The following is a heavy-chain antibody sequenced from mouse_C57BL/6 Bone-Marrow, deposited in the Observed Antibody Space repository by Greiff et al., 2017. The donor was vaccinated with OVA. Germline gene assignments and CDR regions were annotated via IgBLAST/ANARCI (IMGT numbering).Heavy chain of an antibody. CDR1: GYTFTSYW. CDR3: ANSSYRFAY. Sequence: QVQLQQPGAELVKPGASVKLSCKASGYTFTSYWMHWVKQRPGHGLEWIGLIHPNTGSTNYNEKFKSKATLTVDKSSSTAYMQLSSLTSEDSAVYYCANSSYRFAYWGQGTLVTVSA. V-gene: IGHV1-64*01. D-gene: IGHD1-1*01. CDR2: IHPNTGST. J-gene: IGHJ3*01.